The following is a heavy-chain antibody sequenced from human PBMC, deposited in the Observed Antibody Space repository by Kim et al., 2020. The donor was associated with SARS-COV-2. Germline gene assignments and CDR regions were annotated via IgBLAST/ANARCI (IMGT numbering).Heavy chain of an antibody. CDR2: INHSGST. V-gene: IGHV4-34*01. Sequence: SETLSLTCAVYGGSFSGYYWSWIRQPPGKGLEWIGEINHSGSTNYNPSLKSRVTISVDTSKNQFSLKLSSVTAADTAVYYCARGFKGRGDYWGQGTRVTV. CDR3: ARGFKGRGDY. CDR1: GGSFSGYY. D-gene: IGHD2-15*01. J-gene: IGHJ4*02.